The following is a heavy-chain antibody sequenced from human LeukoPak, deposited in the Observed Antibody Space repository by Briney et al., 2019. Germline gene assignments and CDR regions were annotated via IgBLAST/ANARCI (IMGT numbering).Heavy chain of an antibody. J-gene: IGHJ4*02. V-gene: IGHV3-23*01. CDR3: ANYLPAAMCRSPFDY. Sequence: GGSLTLSCAASGFTFSSYEMRWVRQAPGKRLEWVSAISGSGGSTYYADSVKGRFTISRDDSKNTLYLQMNSLRAEDTAVYYCANYLPAAMCRSPFDYWGQGTLVTVSS. D-gene: IGHD2-2*01. CDR1: GFTFSSYE. CDR2: ISGSGGST.